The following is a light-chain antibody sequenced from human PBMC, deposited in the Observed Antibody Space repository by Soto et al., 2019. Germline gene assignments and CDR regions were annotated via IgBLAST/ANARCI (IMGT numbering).Light chain of an antibody. CDR2: HAS. V-gene: IGKV1-5*01. CDR1: ESISNW. CDR3: LQYRTYS. J-gene: IGKJ1*01. Sequence: IQLTQSPTTLPASVGDRVTLTCRASESISNWLAWYQQRPGTAPKLLIYHASILETAVPSRFSGNGSGTEFTLTISSLQPGDFATYYCLQYRTYSFGQGTKVDIK.